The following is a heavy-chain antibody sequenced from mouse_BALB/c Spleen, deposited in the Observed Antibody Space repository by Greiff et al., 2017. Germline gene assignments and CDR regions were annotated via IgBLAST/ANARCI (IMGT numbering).Heavy chain of an antibody. Sequence: EVMLVESGGGLVKPGGSLKLSCAASGFTFSDYYMYWVRQTPEKRLEWVATISDGGSYTYYPDSVKGRFTISRDNAKNNLYLQMSSLKSEDTAMYYCARRGSSPYYAMDYWGQGTSVTVSS. CDR1: GFTFSDYY. J-gene: IGHJ4*01. CDR2: ISDGGSYT. V-gene: IGHV5-4*02. D-gene: IGHD1-1*01. CDR3: ARRGSSPYYAMDY.